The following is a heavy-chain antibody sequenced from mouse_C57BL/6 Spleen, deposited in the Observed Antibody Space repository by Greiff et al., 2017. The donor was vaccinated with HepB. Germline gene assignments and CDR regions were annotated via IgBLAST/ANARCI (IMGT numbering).Heavy chain of an antibody. CDR3: ASFITTVVADSSGYPFAY. Sequence: QVQLKESGAELVKPGASVKISCKASGYAFSSYWMNWVKQRPGKGLEWIGQIYPGDGDTNYNGKFKGKATLTADKSSSTAYMQLSSLTSEDSAVYFCASFITTVVADSSGYPFAYWGQGTLVTVSA. CDR1: GYAFSSYW. CDR2: IYPGDGDT. D-gene: IGHD1-1*01. J-gene: IGHJ3*01. V-gene: IGHV1-80*01.